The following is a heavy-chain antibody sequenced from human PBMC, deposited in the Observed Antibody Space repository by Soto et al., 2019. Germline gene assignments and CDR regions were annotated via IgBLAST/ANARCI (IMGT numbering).Heavy chain of an antibody. J-gene: IGHJ4*02. D-gene: IGHD3-9*01. CDR2: IDNDGTGT. CDR3: ARLGGFDTTRDY. V-gene: IGHV3-74*01. Sequence: EVQLVESGGGLIQPGGSLRLSCEASGFPFSRNWMDWVRQAPGKGLMWVSRIDNDGTGTSYAASVKGRCTMSRDNAKNMLYLQMSDLRVEATAVYFCARLGGFDTTRDYWGQGALVTVAS. CDR1: GFPFSRNW.